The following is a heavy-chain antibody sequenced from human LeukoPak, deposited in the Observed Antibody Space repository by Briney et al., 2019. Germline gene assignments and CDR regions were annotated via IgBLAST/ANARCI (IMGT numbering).Heavy chain of an antibody. CDR3: AGTSSDWFPNLLDP. Sequence: GGTLRLSCAVSGFTLSNYDKRWARQPPAKGREEVTGISGSGGSTYYADALKGRFTISRDNSKNTLYLEMNSLRAEDTAVYFCAGTSSDWFPNLLDPWGQGTLVTVSS. J-gene: IGHJ5*02. D-gene: IGHD6-13*01. CDR2: ISGSGGST. V-gene: IGHV3-23*01. CDR1: GFTLSNYD.